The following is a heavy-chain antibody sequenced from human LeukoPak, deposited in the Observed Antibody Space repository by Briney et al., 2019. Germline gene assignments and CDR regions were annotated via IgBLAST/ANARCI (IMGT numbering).Heavy chain of an antibody. V-gene: IGHV3-74*01. CDR2: INSDGSST. D-gene: IGHD3-16*01. CDR1: GFTFSNYW. Sequence: GGSLRLSCAASGFTFSNYWMHWVRQAPGKGLVWVSRINSDGSSTSYADSVKGRFTISRDNAKNTLYLQMNSLRAEDTALYYCARERGDYYYYYYMDVWGKGTTVTVSS. CDR3: ARERGDYYYYYYMDV. J-gene: IGHJ6*03.